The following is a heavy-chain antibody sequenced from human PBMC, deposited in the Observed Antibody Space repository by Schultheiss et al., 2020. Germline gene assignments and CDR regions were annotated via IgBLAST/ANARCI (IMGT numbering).Heavy chain of an antibody. V-gene: IGHV3-30-3*01. CDR3: ARVAPPYSNNWFGIDY. CDR2: ISYDGSNK. D-gene: IGHD6-13*01. Sequence: GGSLRLSCAASGFTFSNAWMNWVRQAPGKGLEWVAVISYDGSNKYYADSVKGRFTISRDNSKNTLYLQMNSLRAEDTAVYYCARVAPPYSNNWFGIDYWGQGTLVTVSS. J-gene: IGHJ4*02. CDR1: GFTFSNAW.